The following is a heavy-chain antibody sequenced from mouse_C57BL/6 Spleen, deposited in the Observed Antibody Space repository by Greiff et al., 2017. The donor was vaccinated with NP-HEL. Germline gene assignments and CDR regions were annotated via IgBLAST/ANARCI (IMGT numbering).Heavy chain of an antibody. CDR1: GYSFTDYN. CDR2: INPNYGTT. CDR3: SYGSSYVDYAMDY. V-gene: IGHV1-39*01. J-gene: IGHJ4*01. Sequence: EVQLVESGPELVKPGASVKISCKASGYSFTDYNMNWVKQSNGKSLEWIGVINPNYGTTSYNQKFKGKATFTVDQSSSTAYMQLNSLTSEDSAVYYCSYGSSYVDYAMDYWGQGTSVTVSS. D-gene: IGHD1-1*01.